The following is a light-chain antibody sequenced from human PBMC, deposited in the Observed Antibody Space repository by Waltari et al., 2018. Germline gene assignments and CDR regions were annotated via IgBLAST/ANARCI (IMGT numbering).Light chain of an antibody. V-gene: IGLV1-40*01. CDR1: SSSTGPRYD. J-gene: IGLJ2*01. CDR2: GNN. CDR3: QSYDSSLSGSV. Sequence: QSVLTQPPSVSRAPAPRVTISCTWSSSSTGPRYDFNWYQPLPGTAPKLLIYGNNNRPSGVPDRFSGSKSGTSASLAITGLQAEDEADYYCQSYDSSLSGSVFGGGTILTVL.